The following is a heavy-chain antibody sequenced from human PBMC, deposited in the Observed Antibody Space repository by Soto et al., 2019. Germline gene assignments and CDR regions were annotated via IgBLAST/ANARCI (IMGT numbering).Heavy chain of an antibody. J-gene: IGHJ6*03. CDR2: INHSGST. CDR3: ARKEWPYYTDV. D-gene: IGHD3-3*01. V-gene: IGHV4-34*01. CDR1: GGSFSGYY. Sequence: SETLSLTCAVYGGSFSGYYWSWIRQPPGKGLEWIGEINHSGSTNCNPSLKSRVTISVDRSKNQFSLKLSSVTAADTAVYYCARKEWPYYTDVWGKGTTVTVSS.